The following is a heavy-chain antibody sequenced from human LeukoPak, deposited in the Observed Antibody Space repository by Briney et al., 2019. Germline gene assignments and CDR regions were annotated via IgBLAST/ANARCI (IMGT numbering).Heavy chain of an antibody. CDR3: ARSRDGYNFDY. J-gene: IGHJ4*02. V-gene: IGHV4-30-2*01. Sequence: PSETLSLTCAVSGGSISSGGYSWSWIRQPPGKGLEWIGYIYHSGSTYYNPSLKSRVTISVDRSKNQFSLKLSSVTAADTAVYYCARSRDGYNFDYWGREPWSPSPQ. CDR1: GGSISSGGYS. CDR2: IYHSGST. D-gene: IGHD5-24*01.